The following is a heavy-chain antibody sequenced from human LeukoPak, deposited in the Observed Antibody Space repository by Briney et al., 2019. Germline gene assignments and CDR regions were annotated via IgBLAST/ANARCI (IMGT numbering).Heavy chain of an antibody. CDR3: ARAQQLVPGLNYYYYGMDV. CDR1: GYTFTGYY. J-gene: IGHJ6*02. V-gene: IGHV1-2*02. CDR2: INPNSGGT. D-gene: IGHD6-13*01. Sequence: GASVKVSCKASGYTFTGYYMHWVRQAPGQGLELIGLINPNSGGTNYAQKFQGRVTMTRDTSISTAYMELSRLRSDDTAVYYCARAQQLVPGLNYYYYGMDVWGQGTTVTVSS.